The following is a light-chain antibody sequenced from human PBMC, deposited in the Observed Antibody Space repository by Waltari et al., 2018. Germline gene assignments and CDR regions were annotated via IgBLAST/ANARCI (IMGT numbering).Light chain of an antibody. Sequence: HSALTQPASVSGSPGQSITISCTGISSDIDHYKSVSWYQQHPGKAPKLIIYDVNVGPSRVFNRFSGSKSGNTASLTISGLQADDEADYYCSSYVSSNFGSGTKVTVL. CDR3: SSYVSSN. J-gene: IGLJ1*01. CDR2: DVN. V-gene: IGLV2-14*03. CDR1: SSDIDHYKS.